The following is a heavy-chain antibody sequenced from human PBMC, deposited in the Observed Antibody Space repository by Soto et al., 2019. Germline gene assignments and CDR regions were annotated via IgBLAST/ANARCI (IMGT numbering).Heavy chain of an antibody. D-gene: IGHD6-13*01. Sequence: SETLSLTCTVSGGSISNNYWTLLRQPPGKGLEWIGYVYNSGSTNYNPSLKSRVTISEDTSKSQFSLKVNSMTAADTAVYYCARYRREAVAGYTLDNWGQGILVTVSS. CDR3: ARYRREAVAGYTLDN. CDR2: VYNSGST. J-gene: IGHJ4*02. V-gene: IGHV4-59*01. CDR1: GGSISNNY.